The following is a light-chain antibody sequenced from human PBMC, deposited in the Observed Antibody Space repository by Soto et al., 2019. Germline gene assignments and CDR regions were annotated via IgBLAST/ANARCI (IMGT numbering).Light chain of an antibody. CDR1: VLSDQY. Sequence: SSELTQPPSVSVSPGQTARITCSGDVLSDQYGYWYQQKPGQAPVLVMYKDSERPSGIPERFSGSSSGTTVTLTISGVQAEDEADYYCQSADSSGTYLYVFGTGTKLTVL. CDR3: QSADSSGTYLYV. V-gene: IGLV3-25*03. CDR2: KDS. J-gene: IGLJ1*01.